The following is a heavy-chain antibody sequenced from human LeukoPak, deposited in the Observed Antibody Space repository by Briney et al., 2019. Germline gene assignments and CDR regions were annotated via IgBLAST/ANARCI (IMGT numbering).Heavy chain of an antibody. CDR1: GGTFSTYA. CDR2: IIPIFGTT. Sequence: ASVKVSCKASGGTFSTYAISWVRQAPGQGLEWMGGIIPIFGTTNYAQKFQGRVTITADESTSTAYMELSSLRSEDIAVYYCARGGRPGDAFDIWGQGTMVTVSS. J-gene: IGHJ3*02. CDR3: ARGGRPGDAFDI. V-gene: IGHV1-69*13.